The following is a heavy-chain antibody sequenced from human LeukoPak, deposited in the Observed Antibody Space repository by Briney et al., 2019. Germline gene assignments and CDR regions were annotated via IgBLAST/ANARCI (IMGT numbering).Heavy chain of an antibody. Sequence: EASVKVSCKASGYTFTVAFLHWVRQAPGHGLEWIGWSATNDDRTKYADRFQGRVIMTRDTYTTTAYMELSSLTSDDTAVYYCVRDGVFGTDFDAFDLWGQGTPVTVS. J-gene: IGHJ3*01. V-gene: IGHV1-2*02. CDR3: VRDGVFGTDFDAFDL. CDR2: SATNDDRT. D-gene: IGHD3-3*01. CDR1: GYTFTVAF.